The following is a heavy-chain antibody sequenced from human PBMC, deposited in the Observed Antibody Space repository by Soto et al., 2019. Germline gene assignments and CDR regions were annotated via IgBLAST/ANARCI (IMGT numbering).Heavy chain of an antibody. V-gene: IGHV1-18*04. Sequence: QVQLVQSGAEVKKPGASVKVSCKASGYTFTSYGISWVRQAPGQGLEWMGWISAYNGNTNYAQKLQGRVTMTTDTAARTAYIELGSLRSDDTGVYYCAIDGVGAKEFDYWGQGTLVTVSS. CDR1: GYTFTSYG. D-gene: IGHD1-26*01. CDR3: AIDGVGAKEFDY. J-gene: IGHJ4*02. CDR2: ISAYNGNT.